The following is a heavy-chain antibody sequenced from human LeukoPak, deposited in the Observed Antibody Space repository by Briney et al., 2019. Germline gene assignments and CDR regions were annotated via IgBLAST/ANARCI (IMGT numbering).Heavy chain of an antibody. CDR1: GYTFTGYY. D-gene: IGHD6-13*01. CDR2: ISYDGSNK. CDR3: ARDLIAAAY. Sequence: SCKASGYTFTGYYMHWVRQAPGKGLEWVAVISYDGSNKYYADSVKGRFTISRDNSKNTLYLQMNSLRAEDTAVYYCARDLIAAAYWGQGTLVTVSS. J-gene: IGHJ4*02. V-gene: IGHV3-30*01.